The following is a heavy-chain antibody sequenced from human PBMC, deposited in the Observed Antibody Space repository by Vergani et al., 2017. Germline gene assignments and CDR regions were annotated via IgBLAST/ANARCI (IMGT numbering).Heavy chain of an antibody. CDR3: ARDRDYYDSSGSDY. D-gene: IGHD3-22*01. Sequence: EVQLVESGGGLVQPGGSLRLSCAASGFTFSSYEMNWVRQAPGKGLEWVSYISSSGSTIYYADSVKGRFTISRDNAKNSLYLQMNSLRAEDTAVYYCARDRDYYDSSGSDYWGQGTLVTVSS. CDR2: ISSSGSTI. J-gene: IGHJ4*02. V-gene: IGHV3-48*03. CDR1: GFTFSSYE.